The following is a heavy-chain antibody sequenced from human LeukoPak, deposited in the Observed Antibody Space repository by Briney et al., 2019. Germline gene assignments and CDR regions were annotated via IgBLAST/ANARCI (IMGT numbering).Heavy chain of an antibody. CDR3: AGDPIAAATNFDY. CDR2: IIPISGTA. V-gene: IGHV1-69*05. D-gene: IGHD6-13*01. J-gene: IGHJ4*02. CDR1: GGTFSSYA. Sequence: GASVKVSCKASGGTFSSYAISWVRQAPGQGLEWMGRIIPISGTANYAQKFQGRVTITTDESTSTAYMELSSLRSEDTAVYYCAGDPIAAATNFDYWGQGTLVTVSS.